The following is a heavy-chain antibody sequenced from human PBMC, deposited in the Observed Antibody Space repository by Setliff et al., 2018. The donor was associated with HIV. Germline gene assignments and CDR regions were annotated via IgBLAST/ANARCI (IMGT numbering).Heavy chain of an antibody. CDR1: GYSFNTYG. D-gene: IGHD3-10*01. CDR3: ARDWNYFASGSNPFDI. V-gene: IGHV1-18*01. CDR2: ISAYNGKT. Sequence: ASVKVSCKTSGYSFNTYGIGWMRQAPGQGLEWMGWISAYNGKTNLAQRFQGRLTVTTDSSTSTAYMGLRSLRSDDSAVYFCARDWNYFASGSNPFDIWGQGTRVTV. J-gene: IGHJ3*02.